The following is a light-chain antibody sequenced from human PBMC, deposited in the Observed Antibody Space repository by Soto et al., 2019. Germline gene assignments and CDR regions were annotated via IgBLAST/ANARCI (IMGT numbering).Light chain of an antibody. J-gene: IGKJ5*01. V-gene: IGKV1-39*01. CDR2: ASS. CDR3: QQSDSTPIT. CDR1: QNIKNY. Sequence: DIQMTQSPSSLSASVGDRVTITCRASQNIKNYLNWYQQKPGKAPKLLIYASSSLQSGVPSRFSGSGSGADFILTISSLQSEDFATYYCQQSDSTPITFGQGTRLEIK.